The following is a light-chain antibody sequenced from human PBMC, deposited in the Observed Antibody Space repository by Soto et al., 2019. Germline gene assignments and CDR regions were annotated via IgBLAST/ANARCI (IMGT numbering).Light chain of an antibody. CDR2: DAS. CDR3: QQRYNWLIT. CDR1: QSVGSS. V-gene: IGKV3-11*01. J-gene: IGKJ5*01. Sequence: EIVLTQSPATLSLSPGERATLSCRASQSVGSSLTWYQQKPGQAPRLLIYDASNRATDFPARFSGSGSGTDFTLTISSLEPEDSAVYYCQQRYNWLITFGQGTRLAIK.